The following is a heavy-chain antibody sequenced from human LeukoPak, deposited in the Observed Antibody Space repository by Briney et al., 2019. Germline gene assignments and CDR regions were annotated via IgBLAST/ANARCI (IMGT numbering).Heavy chain of an antibody. CDR3: ARVFARGGEISGSYYYY. V-gene: IGHV1-69*05. CDR2: TIPIFGTA. J-gene: IGHJ4*02. D-gene: IGHD1-26*01. CDR1: GGTFSNYA. Sequence: SVKVSCKASGGTFSNYAINWLRQAPGQGLEWMGGTIPIFGTANYAQKFQGRVTITTDESTSTAYMELSSLRSEDTAVYYCARVFARGGEISGSYYYYWGQGTLVTVSS.